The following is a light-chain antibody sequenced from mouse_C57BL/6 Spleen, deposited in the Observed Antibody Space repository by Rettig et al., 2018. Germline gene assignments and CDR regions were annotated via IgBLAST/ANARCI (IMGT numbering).Light chain of an antibody. CDR2: AAT. J-gene: IGKJ1*01. CDR3: QQLYSTPWT. Sequence: DIQMTQSPASQSASLGESVTITCLASQTIGTWLAWYQQKPGKSPQLLIYAATSLADGVPSRFSGSGSGTKFSFKISSLQAEDFVGYYCQQLYSTPWTFGGGTKLEIK. CDR1: QTIGTW. V-gene: IGKV12-98*01.